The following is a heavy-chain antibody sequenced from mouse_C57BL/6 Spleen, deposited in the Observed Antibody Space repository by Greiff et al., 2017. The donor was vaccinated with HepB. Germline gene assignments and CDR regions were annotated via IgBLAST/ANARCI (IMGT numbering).Heavy chain of an antibody. V-gene: IGHV1-82*01. D-gene: IGHD1-1*01. CDR3: ARSEDPYYYGSPWYFDV. CDR2: IYPGDGDT. Sequence: QVQLQQSGPELVKPGASVKISCKASGYAFSSSWMNWVKQRPGKGLEWIGRIYPGDGDTNYNGKFKGKATLTTDKSSSTAYMQLSSLTSEDSAVYFCARSEDPYYYGSPWYFDVWGTGTTVTVSS. CDR1: GYAFSSSW. J-gene: IGHJ1*03.